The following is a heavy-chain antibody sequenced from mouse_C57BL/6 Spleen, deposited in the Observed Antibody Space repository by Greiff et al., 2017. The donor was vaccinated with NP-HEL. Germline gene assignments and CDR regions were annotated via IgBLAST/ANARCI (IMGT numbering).Heavy chain of an antibody. CDR1: GYTFTSYW. Sequence: QVQLQQPGAELVMPGASVKLSCKASGYTFTSYWMHWVKQRPGQGLEWIGEIDPSDSYTNYNQKFKGKSTLTVDKSSSTAYMQLSSLTSEDSAVYYCARREGLYFDVWGTVTTVTVSS. V-gene: IGHV1-69*01. D-gene: IGHD3-1*01. J-gene: IGHJ1*03. CDR2: IDPSDSYT. CDR3: ARREGLYFDV.